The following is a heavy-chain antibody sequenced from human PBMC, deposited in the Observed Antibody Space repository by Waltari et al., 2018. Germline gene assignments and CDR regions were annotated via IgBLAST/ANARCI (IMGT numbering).Heavy chain of an antibody. CDR2: IITSGST. Sequence: QVQLQESGPGLVKPSQTLSLTCTVSGGSISSGSYYWSWIRQPAGKGLEWIGRIITSGSTNYNPPPKSRVTISVDTSKNQFSLKLSSVTAADTAVYYCARAKRGITMVQGVNYGMDVWGQGTTVTVSS. V-gene: IGHV4-61*02. CDR3: ARAKRGITMVQGVNYGMDV. CDR1: GGSISSGSYY. J-gene: IGHJ6*02. D-gene: IGHD3-10*01.